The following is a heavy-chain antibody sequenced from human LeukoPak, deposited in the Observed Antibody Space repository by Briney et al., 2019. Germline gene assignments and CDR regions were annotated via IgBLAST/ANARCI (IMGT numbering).Heavy chain of an antibody. D-gene: IGHD2-21*01. V-gene: IGHV3-23*01. J-gene: IGHJ4*02. CDR3: APLSLGGVVIAVDY. CDR1: GFTFSSYA. Sequence: GGSLRLSCAASGFTFSSYAMSWVRQAPGKGLEWVSAISGSGGSTYYADSVKGRFTISRDNSKNTLYLQMNSLRAEDTAVYYCAPLSLGGVVIAVDYWGQGTLVTVSS. CDR2: ISGSGGST.